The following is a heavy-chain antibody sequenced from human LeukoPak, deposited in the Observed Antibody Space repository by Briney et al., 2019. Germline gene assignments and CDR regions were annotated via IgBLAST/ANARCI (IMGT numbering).Heavy chain of an antibody. Sequence: PSETLSLTCAVYGGSFSGYYWSWIRQPPGKGLEWIGEINHSGSTNYDPSLKSRVTISVDTSKNQFSLKLSSVTAADTAVYYCARGSGDFDWLYYFDYWGQGTLVTVSS. CDR1: GGSFSGYY. CDR3: ARGSGDFDWLYYFDY. J-gene: IGHJ4*02. D-gene: IGHD3-9*01. V-gene: IGHV4-34*01. CDR2: INHSGST.